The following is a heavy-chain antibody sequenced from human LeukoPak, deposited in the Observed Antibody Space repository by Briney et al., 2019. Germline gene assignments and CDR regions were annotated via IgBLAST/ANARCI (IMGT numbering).Heavy chain of an antibody. CDR3: ARDFAGAAAGFKHLDY. V-gene: IGHV3-30-3*01. J-gene: IGHJ4*02. CDR1: GFTFSSYA. D-gene: IGHD6-13*01. Sequence: GRSLRLSCAASGFTFSSYAMRWVRQAPGKGLEWVAVISYDGSNKYYADSVKGRFTISRDNSKNTLYLQMNSLRAEDTAVYYCARDFAGAAAGFKHLDYWGQGTLVTVSS. CDR2: ISYDGSNK.